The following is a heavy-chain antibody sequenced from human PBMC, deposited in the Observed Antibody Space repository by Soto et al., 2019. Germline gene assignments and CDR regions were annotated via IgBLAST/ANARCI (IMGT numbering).Heavy chain of an antibody. CDR1: GGTSSDYA. CDR3: AGSFKYGSGTFDALDV. Sequence: QVLLVQSGTEVKKPGSSVKVSCQASGGTSSDYALTWVLQAPGQGLEWMGGIIPIFGTANYAQRFQGRVSITADESSSTAYMELSSLKSEDTAVYYCAGSFKYGSGTFDALDVWGHGTMVMVSS. J-gene: IGHJ3*01. V-gene: IGHV1-69*01. CDR2: IIPIFGTA. D-gene: IGHD3-10*01.